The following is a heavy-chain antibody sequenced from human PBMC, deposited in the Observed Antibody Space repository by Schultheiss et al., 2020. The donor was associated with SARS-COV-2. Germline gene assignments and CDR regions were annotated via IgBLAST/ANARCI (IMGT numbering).Heavy chain of an antibody. V-gene: IGHV1-2*02. Sequence: ASVKVSCKASGYTFTGYYMHWVRQAPGQGLEWMGWINPNSGGTNYAQKFQGRVTMTRDTSISTAYMELSRLRSDDTAVYYCARRRWDILTGSRGYYGMDVWGQGTTVTVSS. CDR2: INPNSGGT. D-gene: IGHD3-9*01. CDR3: ARRRWDILTGSRGYYGMDV. J-gene: IGHJ6*02. CDR1: GYTFTGYY.